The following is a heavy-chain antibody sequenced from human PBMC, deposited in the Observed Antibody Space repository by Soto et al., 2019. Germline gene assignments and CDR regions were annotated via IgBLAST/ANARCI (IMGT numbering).Heavy chain of an antibody. CDR3: ARGVGSGSYYNQYNWFDP. CDR2: ISPSNGNT. V-gene: IGHV1-18*04. Sequence: ASVKVSCKASGYTFTSYEMYWVRQAPGQGLEWMGRISPSNGNTKYAQKVQGRVTMTTDTSTSTAYMELRSLRSDDTAVYYCARGVGSGSYYNQYNWFDPWGQGTLVTVSS. CDR1: GYTFTSYE. J-gene: IGHJ5*02. D-gene: IGHD3-10*01.